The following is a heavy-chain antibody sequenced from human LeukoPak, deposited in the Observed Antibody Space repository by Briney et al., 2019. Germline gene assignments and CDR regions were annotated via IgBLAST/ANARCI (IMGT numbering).Heavy chain of an antibody. Sequence: GGSLRLSCAASGFTFSSYRMDWVRQAPGKGLEWVSYISRSTTTIYYADSVKGRFTISRDNAKNSLYLQMNSLRAEDTAVYYCARAYSNYGGWFDPWGQGTLVTVSS. CDR2: ISRSTTTI. D-gene: IGHD4-11*01. CDR3: ARAYSNYGGWFDP. V-gene: IGHV3-48*01. CDR1: GFTFSSYR. J-gene: IGHJ5*02.